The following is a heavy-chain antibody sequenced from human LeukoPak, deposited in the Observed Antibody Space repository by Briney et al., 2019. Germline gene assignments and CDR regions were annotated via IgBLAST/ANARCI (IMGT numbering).Heavy chain of an antibody. CDR2: IQYDGIDK. Sequence: GGSLRLSCAASGFTFSDYGMHWVRQAPGEGLEWVAFIQYDGIDKFYADSVQGRFTVSRDNSKNTVYLQMNSLRVEDTAVHYCAKDQKLEPFHYWGQGTLVTVSS. V-gene: IGHV3-30*02. CDR1: GFTFSDYG. D-gene: IGHD1-1*01. CDR3: AKDQKLEPFHY. J-gene: IGHJ4*02.